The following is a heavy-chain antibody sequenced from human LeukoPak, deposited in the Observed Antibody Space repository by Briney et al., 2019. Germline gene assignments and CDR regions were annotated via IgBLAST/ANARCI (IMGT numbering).Heavy chain of an antibody. Sequence: PGGSLRLSCAASGFTFSTYAMTWVRQAPGKGLEWVSSITGTGSGTYYADSVKGRFTISRDNSKNTLYLQMNSLRAGDTAVYYCARVEGAVYISRGWFDPWGQGTLVILSS. CDR2: ITGTGSGT. D-gene: IGHD3-9*01. J-gene: IGHJ5*02. CDR3: ARVEGAVYISRGWFDP. CDR1: GFTFSTYA. V-gene: IGHV3-23*01.